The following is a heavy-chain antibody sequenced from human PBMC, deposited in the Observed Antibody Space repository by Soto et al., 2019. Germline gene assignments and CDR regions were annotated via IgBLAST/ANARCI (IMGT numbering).Heavy chain of an antibody. CDR3: ARAHLSSGVTLDP. Sequence: VGSLRLSCAASGFTFSSYAMSWVRQAPGKGLEWVSAISGSGVTTYYADSVKGRFTISRDNSKNTLYLQMNSLRAEDTAVYYCARAHLSSGVTLDPWGQGTLVTVSS. V-gene: IGHV3-23*01. CDR1: GFTFSSYA. D-gene: IGHD1-26*01. J-gene: IGHJ5*02. CDR2: ISGSGVTT.